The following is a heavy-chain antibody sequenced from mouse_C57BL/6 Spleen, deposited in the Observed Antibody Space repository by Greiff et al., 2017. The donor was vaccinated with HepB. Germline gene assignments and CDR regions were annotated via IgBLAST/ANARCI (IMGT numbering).Heavy chain of an antibody. V-gene: IGHV1-69*01. D-gene: IGHD1-1*01. CDR2: IDPSDSYT. Sequence: QVQLKQPGAELVMPGASVKLSCKASGYTFTSYWMHWVKQRPGQGLEWIGEIDPSDSYTNYNQKFKGKSTLTVDKSSSTAYMQLSSLTSEDSAVYYCARGYYGSSYVRYFDYWGQGTTLTVSS. CDR1: GYTFTSYW. J-gene: IGHJ2*01. CDR3: ARGYYGSSYVRYFDY.